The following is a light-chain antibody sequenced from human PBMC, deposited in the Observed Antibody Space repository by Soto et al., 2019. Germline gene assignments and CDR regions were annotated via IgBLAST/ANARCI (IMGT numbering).Light chain of an antibody. Sequence: EIVLTQSPATLSLSPGERATLSCRASQSVSSYLAWYQQKPGQAPRLLMYEASNRATGIPARFSGGGSGTDFTLTISSLEPEDFAVYYCQKRSNWPPITFGQGTRLEI. CDR3: QKRSNWPPIT. V-gene: IGKV3-11*01. J-gene: IGKJ5*01. CDR2: EAS. CDR1: QSVSSY.